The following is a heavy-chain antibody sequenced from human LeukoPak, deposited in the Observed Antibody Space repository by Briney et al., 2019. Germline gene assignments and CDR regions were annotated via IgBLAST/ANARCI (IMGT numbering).Heavy chain of an antibody. D-gene: IGHD3-10*01. J-gene: IGHJ4*02. Sequence: SGESLKISCKGSGYTFTSYWIAWVRQMPGKGLEWMGIIYPGDSDTRYSPSFQGQVTISADKSITTAYLQWSSLEASDTAVYYCARQDGSGIYYFDYWGQGTLVTVSS. CDR3: ARQDGSGIYYFDY. CDR2: IYPGDSDT. CDR1: GYTFTSYW. V-gene: IGHV5-51*01.